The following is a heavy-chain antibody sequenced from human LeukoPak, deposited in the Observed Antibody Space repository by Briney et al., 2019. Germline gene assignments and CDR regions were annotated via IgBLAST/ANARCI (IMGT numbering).Heavy chain of an antibody. CDR3: ARDVDGGGSSWYYYYGMDV. J-gene: IGHJ6*02. D-gene: IGHD6-13*01. V-gene: IGHV3-11*01. Sequence: GGSLRLSCAASGFTFSDYYMSWIRQAPGKGLEWVSYISSSGSIIYYADFVKGRFTISRDNAKNSLYLQMNNLRAEDTAVYYCARDVDGGGSSWYYYYGMDVWGQGTTVTVSS. CDR1: GFTFSDYY. CDR2: ISSSGSII.